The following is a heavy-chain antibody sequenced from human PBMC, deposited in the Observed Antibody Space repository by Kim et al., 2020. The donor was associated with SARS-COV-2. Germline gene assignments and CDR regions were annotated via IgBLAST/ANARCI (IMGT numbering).Heavy chain of an antibody. V-gene: IGHV4-34*01. CDR3: ARVYSSGLFDY. J-gene: IGHJ4*02. Sequence: TNYNPSLKSRVTISVDTSKNQCSLKLSSVTAADTAVYYCARVYSSGLFDYWGQGTLVTVSS. D-gene: IGHD4-4*01. CDR2: T.